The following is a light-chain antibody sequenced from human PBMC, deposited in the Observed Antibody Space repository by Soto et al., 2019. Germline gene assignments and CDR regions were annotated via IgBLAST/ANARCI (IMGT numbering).Light chain of an antibody. Sequence: EIVLTQSPGTLSLSPGERATLSCRASQRVSRNYLAWYQQKVGQPPRLLIYGATNRATGIPARFSGSGSGTDFTLTISSLEADDFAVYYCQHRSNWPPWTFGQGTKVEIK. CDR1: QRVSRNY. V-gene: IGKV3-11*01. CDR2: GAT. CDR3: QHRSNWPPWT. J-gene: IGKJ1*01.